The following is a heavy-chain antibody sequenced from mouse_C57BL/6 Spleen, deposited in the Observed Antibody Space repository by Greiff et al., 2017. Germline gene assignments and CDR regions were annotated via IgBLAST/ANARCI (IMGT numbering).Heavy chain of an antibody. CDR3: ARDYGNYGDYAMDY. J-gene: IGHJ4*01. V-gene: IGHV1-82*01. CDR1: GYAFSSSW. D-gene: IGHD2-1*01. CDR2: IYPGDGDT. Sequence: QVQLQQSGPELVKPGASVKISCKASGYAFSSSWMHWVKQRPGKGLEWIGRIYPGDGDTNYNGKFKGKATLTADKSSSTAYMQLSSLTSEDSAVYFCARDYGNYGDYAMDYWGQGTSVTVSS.